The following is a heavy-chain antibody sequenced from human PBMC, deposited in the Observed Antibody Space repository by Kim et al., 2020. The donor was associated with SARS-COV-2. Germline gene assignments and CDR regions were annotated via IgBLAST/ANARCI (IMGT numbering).Heavy chain of an antibody. Sequence: SVKGRFTISRDNSQNTVYLQMNSLTAEDTAIYYCAKDLQASTSWYEVFDYWGQGTLVTVSS. D-gene: IGHD6-13*01. V-gene: IGHV3-23*01. J-gene: IGHJ4*02. CDR3: AKDLQASTSWYEVFDY.